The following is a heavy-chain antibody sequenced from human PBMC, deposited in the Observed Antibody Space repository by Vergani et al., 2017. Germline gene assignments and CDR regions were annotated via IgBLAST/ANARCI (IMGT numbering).Heavy chain of an antibody. J-gene: IGHJ4*02. CDR3: ARVAGGSGGYYLG. V-gene: IGHV4-30-4*08. D-gene: IGHD3-22*01. CDR1: GDSSNNDDYY. Sequence: QLQLQQSDPGLVQPSQTLSLTCIVSGDSSNNDDYYWSWIRQPPGKGLEWIGYIYYSGSTYQNPSLESRLTMSLDTSRTQFSLNLISVTAGDTAVYYCARVAGGSGGYYLGWGQGTPVTVSS. CDR2: IYYSGST.